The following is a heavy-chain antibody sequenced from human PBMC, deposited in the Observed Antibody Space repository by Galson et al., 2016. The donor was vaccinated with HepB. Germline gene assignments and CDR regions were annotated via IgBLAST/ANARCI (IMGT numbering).Heavy chain of an antibody. Sequence: SVKVSCKASGYTFTTYDINWVRQAPGQGLEWMGRINPNSGRTNYAQKFQGRVTMARHTSISTAYMELSRLRLDDTAVYYCARGGELWSDYGKWLDPWGQGTLVTVSS. V-gene: IGHV1-2*06. CDR3: ARGGELWSDYGKWLDP. J-gene: IGHJ5*02. CDR2: INPNSGRT. CDR1: GYTFTTYD. D-gene: IGHD3-3*01.